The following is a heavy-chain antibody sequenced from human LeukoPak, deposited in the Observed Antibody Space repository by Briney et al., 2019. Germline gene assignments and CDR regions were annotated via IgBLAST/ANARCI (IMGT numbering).Heavy chain of an antibody. V-gene: IGHV3-53*01. CDR2: IYSGGST. Sequence: VGSLRLSCAASGFTVSSNYRSWVRQAPGKGLEWFSVIYSGGSTYYADSVKGRFTISRDNSKNTLYLQMNSLRAEDTAVYYCARAFHGAVDYWGQGNLVTVSS. J-gene: IGHJ4*02. CDR3: ARAFHGAVDY. D-gene: IGHD4-17*01. CDR1: GFTVSSNY.